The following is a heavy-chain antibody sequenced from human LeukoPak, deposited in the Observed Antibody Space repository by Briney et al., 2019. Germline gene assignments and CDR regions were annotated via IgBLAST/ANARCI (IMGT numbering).Heavy chain of an antibody. CDR2: INPNGDDT. CDR1: GDTFTGNY. CDR3: ARYYGSGKGAFDI. D-gene: IGHD3-10*01. J-gene: IGHJ3*02. V-gene: IGHV1-2*02. Sequence: ASVKVSCKAAGDTFTGNYMHWVRQAPGQGLEWMGWINPNGDDTKYAQRFQGRVTMTRDTSISTAYMELSSLRSEDTAVYYCARYYGSGKGAFDIWGQGTMVTVSS.